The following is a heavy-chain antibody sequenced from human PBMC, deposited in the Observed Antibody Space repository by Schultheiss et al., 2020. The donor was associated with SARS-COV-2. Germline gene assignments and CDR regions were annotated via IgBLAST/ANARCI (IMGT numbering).Heavy chain of an antibody. CDR1: GFTFSTNA. CDR2: IWYDGSNK. D-gene: IGHD1-26*01. CDR3: ARDHSGHDY. V-gene: IGHV3-33*08. J-gene: IGHJ4*02. Sequence: GESLKISCAASGFTFSTNAMHWVRQAPGKGLEWVAVIWYDGSNKYYADSVKGRFTISRDNSKNTLYLQMNSLRAEDTAVYYCARDHSGHDYWGQGTLVTVSS.